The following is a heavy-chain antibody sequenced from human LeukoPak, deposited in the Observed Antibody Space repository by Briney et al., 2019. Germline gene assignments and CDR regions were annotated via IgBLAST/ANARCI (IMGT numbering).Heavy chain of an antibody. Sequence: SETLSLTCAVYGGSFSGYYWSWIRQPPGKGLEWIGEINHSGSTNYNPSLKSRVTISVDTSKNQFSLKLSSVTAADTAVYYCARTETVTHPFDYWGQGTLVTVSS. V-gene: IGHV4-34*01. CDR1: GGSFSGYY. CDR2: INHSGST. CDR3: ARTETVTHPFDY. J-gene: IGHJ4*02. D-gene: IGHD4-11*01.